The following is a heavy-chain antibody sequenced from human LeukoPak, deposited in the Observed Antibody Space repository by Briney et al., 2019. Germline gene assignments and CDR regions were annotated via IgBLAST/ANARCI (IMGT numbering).Heavy chain of an antibody. J-gene: IGHJ4*02. CDR1: GGSISSYY. D-gene: IGHD6-19*01. Sequence: PSETLSLTCTASGGSISSYYWSWIRQPPGKGLEWIGYIYYSGSTNYNPSLKSRVTISIDASKNQFSLKLSSQTAADTVMYYCASLSVAGTHFDYWGQGTLVTVSS. CDR3: ASLSVAGTHFDY. CDR2: IYYSGST. V-gene: IGHV4-59*08.